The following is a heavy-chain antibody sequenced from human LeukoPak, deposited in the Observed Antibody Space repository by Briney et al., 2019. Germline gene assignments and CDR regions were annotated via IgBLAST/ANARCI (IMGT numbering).Heavy chain of an antibody. J-gene: IGHJ4*02. CDR3: AKRGVVIRVFLVGFHKEAYYFDS. CDR2: IFGSGGST. D-gene: IGHD3-10*01. CDR1: GFTFNSYA. V-gene: IGHV3-23*01. Sequence: SGGSLRLSCAASGFTFNSYAMYWVRQAPGKGLEWVSGIFGSGGSTNYADSVKGRFTISRDTPRNTLYLQMNSLRAEDTAVYFCAKRGVVIRVFLVGFHKEAYYFDSWGQGALVTVSS.